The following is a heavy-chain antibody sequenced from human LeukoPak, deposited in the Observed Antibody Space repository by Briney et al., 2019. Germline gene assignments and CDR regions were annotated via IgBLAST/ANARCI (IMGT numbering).Heavy chain of an antibody. J-gene: IGHJ3*02. V-gene: IGHV3-48*01. CDR3: ARTYDFGRGPPGDAFDN. CDR1: GFTFTIFG. CDR2: IDARSGIT. Sequence: GGSLRLSCAASGFTFTIFGLNWVRQAPGKGPEWVSYIDARSGITYYADSVQGRFTISRDDARESVFLQMDGLRVDDTAVYYCARTYDFGRGPPGDAFDNXGXGTWVIVSA. D-gene: IGHD3-3*01.